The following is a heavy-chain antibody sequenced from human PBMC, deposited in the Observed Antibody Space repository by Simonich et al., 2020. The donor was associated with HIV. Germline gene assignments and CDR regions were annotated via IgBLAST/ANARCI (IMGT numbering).Heavy chain of an antibody. D-gene: IGHD3-3*01. CDR3: AKDRYYNFWSGYYDY. CDR1: GFTFSSYA. V-gene: IGHV3-23*01. CDR2: IRGSGGST. Sequence: EVQLLESGGGLVQPGGSLRLSCAASGFTFSSYAMSWVRQAPGKGREGVSAIRGSGGSTDYADAVKGRFTISRDNSKNTLYLQMNSLRAEDTAVYYCAKDRYYNFWSGYYDYWGQGTLVTVSS. J-gene: IGHJ4*02.